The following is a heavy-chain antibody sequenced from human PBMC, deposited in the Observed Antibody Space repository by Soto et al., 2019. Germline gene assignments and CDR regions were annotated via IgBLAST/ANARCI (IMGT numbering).Heavy chain of an antibody. CDR1: GYPVTAYY. D-gene: IGHD6-19*01. J-gene: IGHJ3*02. V-gene: IGHV1-2*02. CDR2: INPATGAA. Sequence: QLHLVQSGAVVKKPGASVTVSCSASGYPVTAYYMNWVRQAPGRGLEWMGEINPATGAAKYTPTFTVRVNLHRDTSESTVFMDPRGPTCEETAFFFCARGGGAGVAGSAAFDMWGQGTVVTVSS. CDR3: ARGGGAGVAGSAAFDM.